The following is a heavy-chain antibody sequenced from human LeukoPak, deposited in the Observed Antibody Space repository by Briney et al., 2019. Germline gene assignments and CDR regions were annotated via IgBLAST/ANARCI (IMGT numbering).Heavy chain of an antibody. Sequence: GGSLRLSCAASGFTFSSYAMSWVRQAPGKGLEWVSAISGSGGSTYYADSVKGRFTISRDNSKNTLYLQRNSLRAEDTAVYFCAEVTMVRGYYFDYWGQGTLVTVSS. V-gene: IGHV3-23*01. J-gene: IGHJ4*02. CDR2: ISGSGGST. D-gene: IGHD3-10*01. CDR1: GFTFSSYA. CDR3: AEVTMVRGYYFDY.